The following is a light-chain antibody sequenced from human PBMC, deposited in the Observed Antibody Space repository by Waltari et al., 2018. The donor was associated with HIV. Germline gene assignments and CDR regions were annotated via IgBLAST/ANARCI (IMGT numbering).Light chain of an antibody. V-gene: IGKV1-17*01. J-gene: IGKJ1*01. Sequence: DIQMTQSPSSLSASVGDRVTITCRASQGVRHDLGWYQQKPGKAPKRLIYGASSLQSGVPSRFSGSGSGTEFTLTISSLQPEDFASYYRLQYNSYPRTIGQGTKVEIK. CDR3: LQYNSYPRT. CDR2: GAS. CDR1: QGVRHD.